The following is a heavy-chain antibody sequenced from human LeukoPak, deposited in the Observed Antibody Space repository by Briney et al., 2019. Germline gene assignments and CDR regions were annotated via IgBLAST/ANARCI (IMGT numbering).Heavy chain of an antibody. J-gene: IGHJ4*02. CDR2: IYYSGST. CDR1: GGSISSSSYY. D-gene: IGHD6-13*01. V-gene: IGHV4-39*01. Sequence: SETLSLTCTVSGGSISSSSYYWGWLRQPPGEGLEWIGSIYYSGSTYYNPSLKSRVTISVDTSKNQFSLKLSSVTAADTAVYYCATTYSSSWLFDYWGQGTLVTVSS. CDR3: ATTYSSSWLFDY.